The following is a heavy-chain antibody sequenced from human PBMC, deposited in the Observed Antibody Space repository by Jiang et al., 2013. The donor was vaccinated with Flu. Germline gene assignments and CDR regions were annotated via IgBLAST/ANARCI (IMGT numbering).Heavy chain of an antibody. CDR2: FDPEDGET. CDR3: AITHIAVAGMG. J-gene: IGHJ4*02. V-gene: IGHV1-24*01. D-gene: IGHD6-19*01. Sequence: TELSMHWVRQAPGKGLEWMGGFDPEDGETIYAQKFQGRVTMTEDTSTDTAYMELSSLRSEDTAVYYCAITHIAVAGMGWDQGTLVTVSS. CDR1: TELS.